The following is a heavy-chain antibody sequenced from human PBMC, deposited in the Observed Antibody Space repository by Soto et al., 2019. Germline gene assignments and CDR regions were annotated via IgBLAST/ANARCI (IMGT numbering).Heavy chain of an antibody. CDR3: SRGGHDYHSII. Sequence: QVQLQESGPGLVKPSETLSLICTVSGDSVSGGGYYWTGIRQPPGKGLEWSGYISFTGDTTYNPSLMSRVTIAIHTSKNQFSLKLTSATAADTALYYCSRGGHDYHSIIWGQGTLVTVSS. V-gene: IGHV4-61*08. D-gene: IGHD3-22*01. CDR2: ISFTGDT. J-gene: IGHJ4*02. CDR1: GDSVSGGGYY.